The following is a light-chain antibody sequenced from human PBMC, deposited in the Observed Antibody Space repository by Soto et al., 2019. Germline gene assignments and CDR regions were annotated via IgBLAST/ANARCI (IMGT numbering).Light chain of an antibody. CDR1: QSISGW. J-gene: IGKJ1*01. Sequence: DIQLTQSPSTLSSSIGERVTISCRASQSISGWLAWYQQKPGKAPRLLISDASSLQTCTPPRFSGSGSGTDFTLTITSLEPDDFATYYCQQCSDYPWTFGQGTKVDIK. V-gene: IGKV1-5*01. CDR3: QQCSDYPWT. CDR2: DAS.